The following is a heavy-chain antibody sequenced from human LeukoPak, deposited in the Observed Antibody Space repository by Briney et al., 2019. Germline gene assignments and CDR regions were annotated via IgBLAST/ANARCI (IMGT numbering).Heavy chain of an antibody. CDR1: GVSISSVGYY. V-gene: IGHV4-31*02. CDR3: ARVVLGGYEEN. D-gene: IGHD5-12*01. CDR2: IYYSGST. Sequence: SQTLSLTCTVSGVSISSVGYYWSWIRQHPGKGLEWIGYIYYSGSTYYNPSLKSRVTISVDTSKNQFSLKLSSVTAADTAVYYCARVVLGGYEENWGQGTLVTVSS. J-gene: IGHJ4*02.